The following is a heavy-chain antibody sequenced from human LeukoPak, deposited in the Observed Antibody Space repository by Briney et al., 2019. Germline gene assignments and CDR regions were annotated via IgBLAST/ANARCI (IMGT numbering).Heavy chain of an antibody. CDR3: ARGGRLLPEGDAFDI. Sequence: GGSLRLSCAASGFTFSSYGMHWVRQAPGKGLEWVAVIWYDGSNKYYADSVKGRFTIPRDNSKNTLYLQMNSLRAEDAAVYYCARGGRLLPEGDAFDIWGQGTMVTVSS. J-gene: IGHJ3*02. CDR2: IWYDGSNK. V-gene: IGHV3-33*01. D-gene: IGHD3-22*01. CDR1: GFTFSSYG.